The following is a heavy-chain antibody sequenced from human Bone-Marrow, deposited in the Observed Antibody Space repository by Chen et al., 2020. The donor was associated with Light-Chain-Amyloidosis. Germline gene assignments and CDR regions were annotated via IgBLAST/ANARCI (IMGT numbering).Heavy chain of an antibody. J-gene: IGHJ4*02. V-gene: IGHV3-30*04. CDR2: ISFDG. CDR3: ARTLRYGHQVYFDY. D-gene: IGHD3-9*01. Sequence: VQLVETGGGVVRPGESLRLSCVGSGFPFSSHAMHWVRQAPGRGLGWVAVISFDGRADSVQGRFTVSRDNSKSTLYLQMDSLRPDDTAVYYCARTLRYGHQVYFDYWGQGTLVTVSS. CDR1: GFPFSSHA.